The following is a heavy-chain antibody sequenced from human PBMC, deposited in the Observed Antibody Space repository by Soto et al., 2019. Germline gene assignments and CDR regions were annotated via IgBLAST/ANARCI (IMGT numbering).Heavy chain of an antibody. D-gene: IGHD2-2*02. Sequence: VGSLRLSCVGSGFTFSTYTINWVRQAPGKGLEWVSSISSRSDIYYADSVKGRFTISRDNAKNSVSLQMNSLRAEDTADYYCAREYTAWPLAYGLDVWGQGTTVTVSS. J-gene: IGHJ6*02. CDR2: ISSRSDI. V-gene: IGHV3-21*01. CDR3: AREYTAWPLAYGLDV. CDR1: GFTFSTYT.